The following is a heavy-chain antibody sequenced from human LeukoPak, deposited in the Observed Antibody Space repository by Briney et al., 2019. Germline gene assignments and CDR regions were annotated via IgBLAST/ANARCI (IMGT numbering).Heavy chain of an antibody. V-gene: IGHV3-9*01. Sequence: PGRSLRLSCAASGFTFDDYAMHWDRQAPGKGLEWVSGIRWNSGSIGYADSVNGRFTISRDNAKNSLYLQMNSLRAEDTALYYCAKATGYCSSTSCHYFDYWGQGTLVTVSS. D-gene: IGHD2-2*01. CDR1: GFTFDDYA. CDR3: AKATGYCSSTSCHYFDY. J-gene: IGHJ4*02. CDR2: IRWNSGSI.